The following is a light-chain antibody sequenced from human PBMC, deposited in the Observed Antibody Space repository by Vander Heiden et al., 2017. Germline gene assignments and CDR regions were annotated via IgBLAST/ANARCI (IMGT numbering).Light chain of an antibody. CDR1: QSISRY. V-gene: IGKV1-39*01. J-gene: IGKJ1*01. CDR3: QQSYTTPWT. CDR2: GAS. Sequence: DVQMTQSPSSLSASVGDSVTITCRASQSISRYLNWFQQKPGKAPKLLIFGASGLENGVPSRFSGSGSGTEFTLTISSLQPEDFATYFCQQSYTTPWTFGHGTKVEIK.